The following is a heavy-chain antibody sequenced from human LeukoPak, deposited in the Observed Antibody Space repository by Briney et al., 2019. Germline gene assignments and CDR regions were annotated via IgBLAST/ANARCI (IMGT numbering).Heavy chain of an antibody. Sequence: ASVKVSCKVSGYTLTELSMHWVRQAPGKGLEWMGGFDPEDGETIYAQKFQGRVTMTEDTSTDTAYMELSSLRSDDTAVYYCARDPGQYYDILTGYYTPYYFDYWGQGTLVTVSS. CDR3: ARDPGQYYDILTGYYTPYYFDY. J-gene: IGHJ4*02. CDR2: FDPEDGET. CDR1: GYTLTELS. D-gene: IGHD3-9*01. V-gene: IGHV1-24*01.